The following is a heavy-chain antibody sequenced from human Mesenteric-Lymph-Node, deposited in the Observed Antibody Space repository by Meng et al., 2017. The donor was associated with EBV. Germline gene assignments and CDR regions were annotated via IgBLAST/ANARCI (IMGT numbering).Heavy chain of an antibody. CDR3: ARVTTLTLYDALDI. CDR1: GGTCSSYV. CDR2: FIPIFGAP. J-gene: IGHJ3*02. V-gene: IGHV1-69*01. D-gene: IGHD4-17*01. Sequence: QGQLVQSGAEVKKPGSSVKVSCKASGGTCSSYVISWVRQAPGQGLEWMGGFIPIFGAPNYAQKFQGRVTITADESTSTAFMELSSLRSEDTALYYCARVTTLTLYDALDIWGQGTMVTVSS.